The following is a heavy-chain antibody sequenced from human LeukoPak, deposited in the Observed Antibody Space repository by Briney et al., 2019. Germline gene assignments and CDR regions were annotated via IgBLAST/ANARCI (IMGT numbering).Heavy chain of an antibody. J-gene: IGHJ4*02. V-gene: IGHV4-4*07. CDR2: IYTSGST. CDR1: GASINSYY. D-gene: IGHD3-10*01. CDR3: ARDGALYGSGSYSTDY. Sequence: PSETLSLTCTVSGASINSYYWNWIRQPAGKGLEWIGRIYTSGSTNYNPSLKSRVTMSVDTSKNQFSLKLSSVTAADTAVYYCARDGALYGSGSYSTDYWGQGTLVTVSS.